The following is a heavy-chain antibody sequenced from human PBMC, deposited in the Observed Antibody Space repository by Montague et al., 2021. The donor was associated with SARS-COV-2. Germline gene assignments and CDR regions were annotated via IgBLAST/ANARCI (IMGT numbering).Heavy chain of an antibody. CDR1: GGSISTSPYF. CDR3: AFNYFRVRSWYGMDV. CDR2: IYYSGST. Sequence: SETLSLTCTVSGGSISTSPYFWGWIRQPPGKGLEWIGSIYYSGSTYYNPSLKSRVTISVDTSKNQFSLKLSSVTAADTAVYYCAFNYFRVRSWYGMDVWGQGTTVTVSS. J-gene: IGHJ6*02. D-gene: IGHD3-10*01. V-gene: IGHV4-39*07.